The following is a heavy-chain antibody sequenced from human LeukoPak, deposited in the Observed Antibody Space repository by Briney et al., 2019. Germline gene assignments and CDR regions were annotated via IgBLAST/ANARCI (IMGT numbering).Heavy chain of an antibody. Sequence: PGGSLRLSCAASGFTFSSYAMSWVRQAPGKGLEWVSAISGSGGSTYYADSVKGRFTISIDNSKNTLYLQMNSLRAEDTAVYYCAKGLDGSYYTFFDYWGQGTLVTVSS. CDR1: GFTFSSYA. CDR2: ISGSGGST. CDR3: AKGLDGSYYTFFDY. D-gene: IGHD1-26*01. J-gene: IGHJ4*02. V-gene: IGHV3-23*01.